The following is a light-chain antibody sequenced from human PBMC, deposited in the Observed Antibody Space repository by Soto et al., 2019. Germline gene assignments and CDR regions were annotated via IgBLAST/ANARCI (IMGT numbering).Light chain of an antibody. J-gene: IGKJ1*01. CDR3: QQYDKYST. CDR1: QTISVS. Sequence: IQMTQSPSTLSASVGDTVTITCRASQTISVSLAWYRQKPGKAPNLLIYDASTLQEGVPSRFSGSGSGTEFTLTVTRLQPDDFATDFCQQYDKYSTFGHGTKVDVK. CDR2: DAS. V-gene: IGKV1-5*01.